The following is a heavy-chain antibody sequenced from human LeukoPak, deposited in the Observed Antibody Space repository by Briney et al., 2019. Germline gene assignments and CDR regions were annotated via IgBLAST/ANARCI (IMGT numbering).Heavy chain of an antibody. D-gene: IGHD1-26*01. J-gene: IGHJ4*02. Sequence: SETLSLTCTVSGGSISSYYWSWIRQPPGKGLEWIGYIYYSGSTNYNPSLKSRVTISVDTSKNQFSLKLTSVTAADTAVYYCASPAASGTYYVDYWGRESWSPSPQ. V-gene: IGHV4-59*12. CDR3: ASPAASGTYYVDY. CDR1: GGSISSYY. CDR2: IYYSGST.